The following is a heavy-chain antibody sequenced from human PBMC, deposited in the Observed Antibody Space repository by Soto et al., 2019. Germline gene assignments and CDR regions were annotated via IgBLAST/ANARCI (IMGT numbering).Heavy chain of an antibody. Sequence: SETLSLTCAVYGGSFSGYYWSWIRQPPGKGLEWIGEINHSGSTNYNPSLKSRVTISVDTSKNQFSLKLSSVTAADTAVYYCARGVSGGYYYGMDVWGQGTTVTVSS. CDR2: INHSGST. CDR3: ARGVSGGYYYGMDV. D-gene: IGHD3-16*01. V-gene: IGHV4-34*01. CDR1: GGSFSGYY. J-gene: IGHJ6*02.